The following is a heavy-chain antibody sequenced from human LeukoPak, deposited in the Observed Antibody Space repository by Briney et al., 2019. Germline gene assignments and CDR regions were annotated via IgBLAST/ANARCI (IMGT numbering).Heavy chain of an antibody. Sequence: ASVKVSCKASGYTFTSYAMHWVRQAPGQRLEWMGWINAGNGNTKYSQKFQGRVTITRDTSTSTVYMELSSLRSEDTAVYYCAREGSSRRDGMDVWGQGTTVTVSS. CDR1: GYTFTSYA. D-gene: IGHD6-13*01. J-gene: IGHJ6*02. V-gene: IGHV1-3*01. CDR2: INAGNGNT. CDR3: AREGSSRRDGMDV.